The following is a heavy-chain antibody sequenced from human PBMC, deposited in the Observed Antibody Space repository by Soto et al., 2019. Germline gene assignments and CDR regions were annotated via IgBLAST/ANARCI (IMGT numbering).Heavy chain of an antibody. D-gene: IGHD2-2*01. CDR3: ARGGLPSNYYYYYGMDV. V-gene: IGHV4-34*01. CDR2: INHSGST. J-gene: IGHJ6*02. Sequence: PSETLSLTCAVYGGSFSGYYWSWIRQPPGKGLEWIGEINHSGSTNYNPSLKSRVTISVDTSKNQFSLKLSSVTAADTAVYYCARGGLPSNYYYYYGMDVWGQGTTVTVSS. CDR1: GGSFSGYY.